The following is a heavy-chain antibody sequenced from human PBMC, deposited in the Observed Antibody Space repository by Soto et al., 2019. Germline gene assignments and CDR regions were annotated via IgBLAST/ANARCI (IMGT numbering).Heavy chain of an antibody. Sequence: GASVKVSCKASGFTFTSSAVQWVRQARGQRLEWIGWIVVGSGNTNYAQKFQERVTITRDMSTSTAYMEVSSLTSEDTSVYYCARLQRHYPEGKGNDWFDSWGHGTVVTVSS. CDR3: ARLQRHYPEGKGNDWFDS. V-gene: IGHV1-58*01. J-gene: IGHJ5*01. CDR2: IVVGSGNT. D-gene: IGHD3-10*01. CDR1: GFTFTSSA.